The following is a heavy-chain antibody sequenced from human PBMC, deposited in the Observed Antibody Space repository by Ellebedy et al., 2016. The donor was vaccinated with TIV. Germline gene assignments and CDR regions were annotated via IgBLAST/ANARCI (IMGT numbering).Heavy chain of an antibody. Sequence: GGSLRLSXAASGFTSSSYWMSWVRQAPGKGLEWVANINPDGSIKNYGDSVKGRFTISRDNAKNSLFLQMNSLRDEDTAVYYCARQNSDFAYAMDVWGQGTTVIVSS. J-gene: IGHJ6*02. D-gene: IGHD1-26*01. CDR1: GFTSSSYW. CDR2: INPDGSIK. V-gene: IGHV3-7*03. CDR3: ARQNSDFAYAMDV.